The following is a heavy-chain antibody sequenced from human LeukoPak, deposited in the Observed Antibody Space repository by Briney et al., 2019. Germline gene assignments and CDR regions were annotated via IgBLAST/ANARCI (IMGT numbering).Heavy chain of an antibody. CDR1: GGSISSYY. CDR2: IYYSGST. V-gene: IGHV4-59*01. CDR3: ARAGGSSGPNFDY. Sequence: SETLSLTCRVPGGSISSYYWSWIRQPPGKGLEWIGYIYYSGSTNYNPSLKSRVTISVDTSKNQSSLKLSSVTAADTAVYYCARAGGSSGPNFDYWGQGTLVTVSS. D-gene: IGHD2-15*01. J-gene: IGHJ4*02.